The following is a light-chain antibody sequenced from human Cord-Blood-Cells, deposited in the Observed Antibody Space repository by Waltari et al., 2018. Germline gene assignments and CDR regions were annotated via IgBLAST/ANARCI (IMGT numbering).Light chain of an antibody. CDR2: AAS. J-gene: IGKJ1*01. V-gene: IGKV1-39*01. CDR1: QSISSY. Sequence: DIQMTQSQSSLSASVGDRVPITCRASQSISSYLNWYQQKPGKAPKLLIYAASSLQSGVPSRFSGSGSGTDFTLTISSLQPEDFATYYCQQSYSTPRTFGQGTKVEIK. CDR3: QQSYSTPRT.